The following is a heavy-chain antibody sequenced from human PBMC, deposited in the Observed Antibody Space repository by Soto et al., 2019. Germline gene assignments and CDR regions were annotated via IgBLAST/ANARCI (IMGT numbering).Heavy chain of an antibody. CDR3: ARDATFGTKGGSFDI. J-gene: IGHJ3*02. V-gene: IGHV3-33*01. Sequence: GGSLRLSCAASGFTFRIYSMHWVRQSPGKGLEWVAVMWYDGTNKYYGEPVKGRFTISRDNSENTLYLQMNSLRVEDTVVYYCARDATFGTKGGSFDIWGHGTLVTVSS. CDR1: GFTFRIYS. D-gene: IGHD3-16*01. CDR2: MWYDGTNK.